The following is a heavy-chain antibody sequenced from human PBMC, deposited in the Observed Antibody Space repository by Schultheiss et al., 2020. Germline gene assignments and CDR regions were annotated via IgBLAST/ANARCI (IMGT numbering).Heavy chain of an antibody. D-gene: IGHD3-10*01. CDR1: GFTFSSYA. J-gene: IGHJ6*03. CDR3: ARNYGTIYYYYYYMDV. CDR2: ISSNGGST. V-gene: IGHV3-64*04. Sequence: GESLKISCSASGFTFSSYAMHWVRQAPGKGLEYVSAISSNGGSTYYADSVKGRFTISRDNSKNTLYLQMNSLRAEDTAVYYCARNYGTIYYYYYYMDVWGKGTTVTVSS.